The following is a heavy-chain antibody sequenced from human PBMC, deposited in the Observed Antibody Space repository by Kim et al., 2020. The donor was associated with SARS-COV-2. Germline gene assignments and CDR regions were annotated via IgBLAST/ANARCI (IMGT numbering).Heavy chain of an antibody. CDR1: GFTFSSYS. CDR2: ISSSSSTI. Sequence: GGSLRLSCAASGFTFSSYSMNWVRQAPGKGLEWVSYISSSSSTIYYADSVKGRFTISRDNAKNSLYLQMNSLRDEDTAVYYCARGVGYYGSGSYPSSTDFDYWGQGTLVTVSS. V-gene: IGHV3-48*02. D-gene: IGHD3-10*01. CDR3: ARGVGYYGSGSYPSSTDFDY. J-gene: IGHJ4*02.